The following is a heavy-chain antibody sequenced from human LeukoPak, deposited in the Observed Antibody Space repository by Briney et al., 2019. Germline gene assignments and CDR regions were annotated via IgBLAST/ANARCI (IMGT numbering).Heavy chain of an antibody. D-gene: IGHD6-13*01. CDR3: AKDSSSSWYRGYFDY. Sequence: GGSLRLSCAASGFTLSSYAMSWVRQAPGKGLEWVSAISGSGGSTYYADSVKGRFTISRDNSKDTLYLQMNSLRAEDTAVYYCAKDSSSSWYRGYFDYWGQGTLVTVSS. CDR1: GFTLSSYA. CDR2: ISGSGGST. J-gene: IGHJ4*02. V-gene: IGHV3-23*01.